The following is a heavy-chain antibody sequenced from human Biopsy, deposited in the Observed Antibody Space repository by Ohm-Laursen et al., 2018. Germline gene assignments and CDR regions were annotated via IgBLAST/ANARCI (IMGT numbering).Heavy chain of an antibody. Sequence: SEKASRKPSGYLFINYGISWARQAPGQWRGWLGWISTYNGNTNYAQKIRGRVTMTTTQPTSTAYVGPSSLGCDHPAVYYCARTVDTVVVTPSDHWGQGTLVTVSS. CDR2: ISTYNGNT. J-gene: IGHJ4*02. V-gene: IGHV1-18*01. D-gene: IGHD5-18*01. CDR3: ARTVDTVVVTPSDH. CDR1: GYLFINYG.